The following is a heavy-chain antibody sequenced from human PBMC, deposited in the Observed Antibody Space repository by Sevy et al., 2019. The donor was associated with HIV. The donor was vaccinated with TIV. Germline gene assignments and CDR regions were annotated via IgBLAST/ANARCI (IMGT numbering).Heavy chain of an antibody. CDR3: ARGSAFDY. D-gene: IGHD6-25*01. CDR2: ISYDGSNK. CDR1: GFTFSSYA. J-gene: IGHJ4*02. V-gene: IGHV3-30-3*01. Sequence: GGSLRLSCAASGFTFSSYAMHWDRQAPGKGLEWVAVISYDGSNKYYAYSVKGRFTISRDNSKNTLYLQMNSLRAEDTAVYYCARGSAFDYWGQGTLVTVSS.